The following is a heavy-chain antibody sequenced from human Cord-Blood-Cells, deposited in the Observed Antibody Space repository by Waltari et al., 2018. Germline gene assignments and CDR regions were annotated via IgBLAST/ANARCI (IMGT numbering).Heavy chain of an antibody. Sequence: EVQLVESGGGLVQPGRSLRLACAASGFTFEVYAMHWVRQAPGKGLEWVSGISWNSGGRGYADSVKGRFTIARDNAKNSLYLQMNSLRAEDMALYYFAKDTSPYGSGSYYDYWGQGTLVTVSS. CDR3: AKDTSPYGSGSYYDY. V-gene: IGHV3-9*03. D-gene: IGHD3-10*01. CDR1: GFTFEVYA. J-gene: IGHJ4*02. CDR2: ISWNSGGR.